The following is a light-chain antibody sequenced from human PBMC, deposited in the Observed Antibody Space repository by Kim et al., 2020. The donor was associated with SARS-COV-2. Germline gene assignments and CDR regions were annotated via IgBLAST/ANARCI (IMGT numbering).Light chain of an antibody. CDR1: KLGNKY. V-gene: IGLV3-1*01. CDR2: QDD. Sequence: SYELTQPPSVSVSPGQSATITCSGDKLGNKYAYWYQQKPGQSPELVIYQDDKRPSGIPERFSGSNSEDTATLTISGTQSMDEADYYCQAWDSGWAFGGGTQLTVL. J-gene: IGLJ2*01. CDR3: QAWDSGWA.